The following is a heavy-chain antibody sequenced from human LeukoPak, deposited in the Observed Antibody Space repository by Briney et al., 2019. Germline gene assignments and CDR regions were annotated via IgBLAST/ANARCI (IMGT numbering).Heavy chain of an antibody. CDR2: GTAGDT. J-gene: IGHJ4*02. D-gene: IGHD1-26*01. Sequence: GTAGDTYYPGSVKGRFTISRESAKNSLYLQMNSPRAGDTAVYYCARGGSLDYWGQGTLVTASS. V-gene: IGHV3-13*01. CDR3: ARGGSLDY.